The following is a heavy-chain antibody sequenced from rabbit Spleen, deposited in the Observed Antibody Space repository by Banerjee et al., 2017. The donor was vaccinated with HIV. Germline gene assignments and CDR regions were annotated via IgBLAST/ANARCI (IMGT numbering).Heavy chain of an antibody. CDR2: IYTSSGST. Sequence: QSLEESGGDLVKPEGSLTLTCTASGFSFGSSYYMCWVRQAPGKGLEWIGCIYTSSGSTYYASWAKGRFTISKTSTTVTLQMTSLTAADTATYFCARDPFAGYAGFGYALDLWGPGTLVTVS. J-gene: IGHJ6*01. D-gene: IGHD4-2*01. CDR1: GFSFGSSYY. CDR3: ARDPFAGYAGFGYALDL. V-gene: IGHV1S40*01.